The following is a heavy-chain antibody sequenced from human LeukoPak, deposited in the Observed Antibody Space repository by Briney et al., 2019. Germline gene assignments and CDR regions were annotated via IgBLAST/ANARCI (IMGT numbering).Heavy chain of an antibody. CDR3: ARLATYVSFDY. J-gene: IGHJ4*02. Sequence: GESLKISWKGSGYSFTSYWIGWVRQMPGRGLEWMGIIYPGDSDTRYSPSFQGQVPISADKSISTAYLQWSSLKASDTAMYYCARLATYVSFDYWGQGTLVTVSS. CDR1: GYSFTSYW. D-gene: IGHD3-16*01. V-gene: IGHV5-51*01. CDR2: IYPGDSDT.